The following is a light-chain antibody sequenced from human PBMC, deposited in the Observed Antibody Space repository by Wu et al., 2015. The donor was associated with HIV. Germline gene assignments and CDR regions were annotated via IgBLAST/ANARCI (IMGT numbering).Light chain of an antibody. CDR3: QQYVASGYS. CDR1: QSVSSNY. CDR2: GAS. J-gene: IGKJ2*03. V-gene: IGKV3-20*01. Sequence: VLTQSPGTLSLSPGQRATLSCRASQSVSSNYLAWYQQKPGQPPRLLIYGASSRATGIPDRFSGGGSGTDFTLTISRVEPEDCAVYFCQQYVASGYSFGQGTKLEIK.